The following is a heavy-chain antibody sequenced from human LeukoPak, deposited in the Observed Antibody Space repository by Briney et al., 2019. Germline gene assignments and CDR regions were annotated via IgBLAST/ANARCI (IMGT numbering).Heavy chain of an antibody. CDR1: GFTFSSYW. V-gene: IGHV3-23*01. CDR3: AKVVAGNIDYYFDY. J-gene: IGHJ4*02. CDR2: ISGTGGST. Sequence: GGSLRLSCAASGFTFSSYWMHWVRQAPGKGLEWVAGISGTGGSTHYADSVKGRFTISRDNSKNTAYLQMRNLRVEHTAVYYCAKVVAGNIDYYFDYWGQGILVAVSS. D-gene: IGHD2/OR15-2a*01.